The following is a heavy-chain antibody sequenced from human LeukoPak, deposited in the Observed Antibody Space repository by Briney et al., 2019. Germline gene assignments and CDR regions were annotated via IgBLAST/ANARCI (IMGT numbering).Heavy chain of an antibody. Sequence: ASVKVSCRASGYTFTNYYIHWVRQAPGQGLEWMGIIDPSGGSTAYAQKFQGRVTMTRDTSTSTVHMELRSLTSEDTAVYYCARNDQRGYNHGSPDYWGQGTLVIVSS. J-gene: IGHJ4*02. CDR2: IDPSGGST. D-gene: IGHD5-18*01. CDR1: GYTFTNYY. CDR3: ARNDQRGYNHGSPDY. V-gene: IGHV1-46*01.